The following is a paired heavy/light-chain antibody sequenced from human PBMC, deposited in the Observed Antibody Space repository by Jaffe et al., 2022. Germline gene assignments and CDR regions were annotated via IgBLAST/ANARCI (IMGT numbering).Heavy chain of an antibody. CDR3: GRHPGLASARTYYNYMDV. J-gene: IGHJ6*03. CDR2: IYYSGST. V-gene: IGHV4-39*01. Sequence: QLQLQESGPGLVKPSETLSLTCSVSGGSIISSHYYWGWIRQPPGKGLEWIGSIYYSGSTDYNSSLKSRVTMSVDTSKNQFSLKLNSVTAADTAVYYCGRHPGLASARTYYNYMDVWGKGTTVTVSS. D-gene: IGHD6-13*01. CDR1: GGSIISSHYY.
Light chain of an antibody. CDR1: SSHIGAGYD. CDR3: QSHDRGPTGVVWV. J-gene: IGLJ3*02. Sequence: QSVLTQPPSVSGAPGQRVTISCTGSSSHIGAGYDVHWYQQLPGAAPRLLIYGNSNRPAGVPDRFSGSKSGSSASLAITGLQAEDEADYYCQSHDRGPTGVVWVFGGGTKLTVL. V-gene: IGLV1-40*01. CDR2: GNS.